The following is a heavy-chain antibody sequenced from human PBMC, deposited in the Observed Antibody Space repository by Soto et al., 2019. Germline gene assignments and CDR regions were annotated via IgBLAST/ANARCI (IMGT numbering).Heavy chain of an antibody. D-gene: IGHD6-13*01. CDR2: INSDGSST. J-gene: IGHJ6*02. CDR1: GFTFSSYW. Sequence: GGSLRLSCAASGFTFSSYWMHWVRQAPGKGLVWVSRINSDGSSTSYADSVKGRFTISRDNAKNTLYLQMNSLRAEDTAVYYCARDSASSWVRYEYYYGMDVWGQGTTVTVSS. V-gene: IGHV3-74*01. CDR3: ARDSASSWVRYEYYYGMDV.